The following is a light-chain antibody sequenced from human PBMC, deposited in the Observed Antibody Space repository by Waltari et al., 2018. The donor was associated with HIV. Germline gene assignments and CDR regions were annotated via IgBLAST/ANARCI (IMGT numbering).Light chain of an antibody. CDR2: EVT. Sequence: YALTQPASVSGSHGQSITSYCTGTRSDDGGNKHVYCYHQRPGKAPKRMIYEVTRRPAWDAHRLSGTNSSDTACLTISGLQPEAYADYCCCSLAGSVTWVFGGGTKLTVL. CDR3: CSLAGSVTWV. J-gene: IGLJ3*02. V-gene: IGLV2-23*02. CDR1: RSDDGGNKH.